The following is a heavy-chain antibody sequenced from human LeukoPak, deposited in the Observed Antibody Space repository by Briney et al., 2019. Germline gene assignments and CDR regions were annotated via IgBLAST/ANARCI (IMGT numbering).Heavy chain of an antibody. CDR3: ARGNYYDSSRYYPHFDY. V-gene: IGHV1-69*05. CDR1: GGTFSSYA. J-gene: IGHJ4*02. D-gene: IGHD3-22*01. Sequence: ASVKVSCKASGGTFSSYAISWVRQAPGQGLEWMGGIIPIFGTANYAQKFQGRVTITTDESTSTAYMELSSLRSEDTAVYYCARGNYYDSSRYYPHFDYWGQGTLVTVSS. CDR2: IIPIFGTA.